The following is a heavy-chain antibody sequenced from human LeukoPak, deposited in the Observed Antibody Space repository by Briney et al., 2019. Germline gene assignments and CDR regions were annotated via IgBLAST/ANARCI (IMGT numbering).Heavy chain of an antibody. Sequence: GGSLRLSCAASGFSLDDYDMSWVRQAPGKGLERVSGINWNGGSTDYADSVRGRFTISRDNAKNSLYLQMSSLRVEDTALYYCAREEGGYFDYWGQGTLVTLSS. D-gene: IGHD3-16*01. CDR1: GFSLDDYD. CDR2: INWNGGST. CDR3: AREEGGYFDY. V-gene: IGHV3-20*04. J-gene: IGHJ4*02.